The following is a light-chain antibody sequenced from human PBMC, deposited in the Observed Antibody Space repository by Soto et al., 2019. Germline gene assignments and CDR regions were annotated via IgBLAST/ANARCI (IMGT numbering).Light chain of an antibody. J-gene: IGLJ3*02. Sequence: QSVLTQSPSASASLGASVKLTCTLSSGHSNFAIAWHQQQPEKGPRYLMKLNSDGSHIKGDGIPDRFSGSSSGAERYLTISSLQSEDEADYYCQTWGTGSVVIGGGTKLTVL. CDR3: QTWGTGSVV. CDR2: LNSDGSH. CDR1: SGHSNFA. V-gene: IGLV4-69*01.